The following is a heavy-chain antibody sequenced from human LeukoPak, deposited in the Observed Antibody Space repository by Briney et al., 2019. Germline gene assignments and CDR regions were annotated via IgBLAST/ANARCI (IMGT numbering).Heavy chain of an antibody. D-gene: IGHD6-19*01. V-gene: IGHV3-53*01. CDR1: GFTVSSNY. J-gene: IGHJ4*02. Sequence: GGSLRLSCAASGFTVSSNYMSWVRQAPGKGLEWVSVIYSGGSTYYADSVKGRFTISRDNSKNTLYLQMNSLRAEDTAVHYCARDLIAVAGNVSDYWGQGTLVTVSS. CDR3: ARDLIAVAGNVSDY. CDR2: IYSGGST.